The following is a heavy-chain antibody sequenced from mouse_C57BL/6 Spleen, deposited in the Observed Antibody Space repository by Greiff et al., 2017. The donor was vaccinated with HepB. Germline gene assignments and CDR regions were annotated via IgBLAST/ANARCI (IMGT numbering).Heavy chain of an antibody. CDR1: GYTFTSYW. CDR2: IDPSDSET. V-gene: IGHV1-52*01. CDR3: ARKWDDAMDY. J-gene: IGHJ4*01. D-gene: IGHD1-3*01. Sequence: QVQLQQPGAELVRPGSSVKLSCKASGYTFTSYWMHWVKQRPIQGLEWIGNIDPSDSETHYNQKFKDKATLTVDKSSSTAYMKLSSLTSEDSAVYYCARKWDDAMDYWGQGTSVTVSS.